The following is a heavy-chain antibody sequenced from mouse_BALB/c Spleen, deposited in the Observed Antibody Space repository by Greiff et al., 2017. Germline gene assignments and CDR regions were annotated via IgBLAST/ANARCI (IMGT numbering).Heavy chain of an antibody. CDR2: IWAGGST. CDR1: GFSLTSYG. V-gene: IGHV2-9*02. J-gene: IGHJ2*01. CDR3: ARGEDYYGYLDY. Sequence: VQLVESGPGLVAPSQSLSITCTVSGFSLTSYGVHWVRQPPGKGLEWLGVIWAGGSTNYNSALMSRLSISKDNSKSQVFLKMNSLQTDDTAMYYCARGEDYYGYLDYWGQGTTLTVSS. D-gene: IGHD1-1*01.